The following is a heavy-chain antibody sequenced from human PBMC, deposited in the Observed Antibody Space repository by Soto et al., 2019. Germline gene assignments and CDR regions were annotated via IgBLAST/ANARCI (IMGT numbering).Heavy chain of an antibody. CDR1: GGSISSSSYY. V-gene: IGHV4-39*01. J-gene: IGHJ4*02. CDR2: IYYSGST. CDR3: AIPRPDGDQGYFDY. D-gene: IGHD4-17*01. Sequence: QLQLQESGPGLVKPSETLSLTCTVSGGSISSSSYYWGWIRQPPGKGLEWIGSIYYSGSTYYNPSLKSRVTTPVDTSQTQFSLKLSSVTAAHTAVYYCAIPRPDGDQGYFDYWGQGTLVTVSS.